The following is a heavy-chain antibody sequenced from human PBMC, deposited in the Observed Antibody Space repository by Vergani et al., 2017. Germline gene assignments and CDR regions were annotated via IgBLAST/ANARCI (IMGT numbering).Heavy chain of an antibody. D-gene: IGHD1-26*01. Sequence: EVQLVQSGAEVKKPGESLKISCKGSGYSFTSYWIGWVRQMPGKGLEWMGIIYPGDSDTRYSPSFQGQVTISADKSISTAYLQWSSLKASDTAMYYCARPRNEWELAPDAFDIWGQGTKVTVTS. V-gene: IGHV5-51*03. CDR3: ARPRNEWELAPDAFDI. J-gene: IGHJ3*02. CDR1: GYSFTSYW. CDR2: IYPGDSDT.